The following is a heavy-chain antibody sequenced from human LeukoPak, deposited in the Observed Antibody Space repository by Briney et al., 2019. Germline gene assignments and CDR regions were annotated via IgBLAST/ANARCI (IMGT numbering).Heavy chain of an antibody. CDR2: ISSSGSTI. D-gene: IGHD3-22*01. CDR1: GFTFSSYE. CDR3: ARVAHRVLITSSTIDY. J-gene: IGHJ4*02. Sequence: GGSLRLSCAASGFTFSSYEMNWVRQAPGKGLEWVSYISSSGSTIYYADSVKGRFTISRDNSKNTLYLQMNSLRSEDTAVYYCARVAHRVLITSSTIDYWGQGTLVTVSS. V-gene: IGHV3-48*03.